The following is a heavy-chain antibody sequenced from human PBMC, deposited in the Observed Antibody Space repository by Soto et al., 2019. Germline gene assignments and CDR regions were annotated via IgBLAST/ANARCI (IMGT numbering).Heavy chain of an antibody. J-gene: IGHJ4*02. CDR1: GFTFSSYS. Sequence: GGSLRLSCAASGFTFSSYSMNWVRQAPGKGLEWVSSISSSSSYIYYADSVKGRFTISRDNAKNSLYLQMNSLRAEDTAVYYCARVGEYDFLKRGHYYFDYWGQGTLVTVSS. CDR2: ISSSSSYI. CDR3: ARVGEYDFLKRGHYYFDY. V-gene: IGHV3-21*01. D-gene: IGHD3-10*01.